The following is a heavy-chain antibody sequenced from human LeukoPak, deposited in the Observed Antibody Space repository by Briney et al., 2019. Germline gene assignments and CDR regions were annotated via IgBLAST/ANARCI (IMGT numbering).Heavy chain of an antibody. Sequence: GSLRLSCAASGFTFSSYSMNWVRQAPGKGLEWVSSISSSSSYIYYADSVKGRFTISRDNAKNSLYLQMNSLRAEDTAVYYCAKWEVMDTYYYVMEFGGQGTTVTFSS. CDR1: GFTFSSYS. D-gene: IGHD1-26*01. CDR3: AKWEVMDTYYYVMEF. V-gene: IGHV3-21*01. J-gene: IGHJ6*02. CDR2: ISSSSSYI.